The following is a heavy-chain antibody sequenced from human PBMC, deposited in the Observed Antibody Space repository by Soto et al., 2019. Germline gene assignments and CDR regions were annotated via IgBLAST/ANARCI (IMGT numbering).Heavy chain of an antibody. CDR2: IYYSGST. D-gene: IGHD4-4*01. Sequence: QLQLQESGPGLVKPSETLSLTCSVSGGSISSNNHYWGWIRQSPGKGLEWIGSIYYSGSTYYNPXLNGLITVSVXXSXNXXSLNLPSVTGADTAVYYCARHGDYSNVPSYLSFDYWGQGALATVSS. V-gene: IGHV4-39*01. CDR1: GGSISSNNHY. J-gene: IGHJ4*02. CDR3: ARHGDYSNVPSYLSFDY.